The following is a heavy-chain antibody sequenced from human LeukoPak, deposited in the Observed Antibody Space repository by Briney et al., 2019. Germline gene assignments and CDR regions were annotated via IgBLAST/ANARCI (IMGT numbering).Heavy chain of an antibody. CDR3: ASAQYQLLSFDY. CDR1: GYTFTGYY. J-gene: IGHJ4*02. Sequence: ASVKVSCKASGYTFTGYYMHWVRQAPGQGLEWMGRINPNSGGTNYAQKFQGRVTMTRDTSISTAYMELSSLRSEDTAVYYCASAQYQLLSFDYWGQGTLVTVSS. CDR2: INPNSGGT. D-gene: IGHD2-2*01. V-gene: IGHV1-2*06.